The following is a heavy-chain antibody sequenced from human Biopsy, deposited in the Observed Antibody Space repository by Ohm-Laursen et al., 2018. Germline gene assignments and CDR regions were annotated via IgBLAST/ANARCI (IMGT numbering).Heavy chain of an antibody. CDR1: GFSISSYY. CDR2: VYYTGST. Sequence: SETLSLTCTVSGFSISSYYWSWLRPPPGKGLEWIGYVYYTGSTDYNPSLQSRVTISVDTSKNHFSLRFRSVTPADTAIYYCARDRGYYSDRTVPGYFDLWGRGTLVTVSS. V-gene: IGHV4-59*01. J-gene: IGHJ2*01. CDR3: ARDRGYYSDRTVPGYFDL. D-gene: IGHD3-22*01.